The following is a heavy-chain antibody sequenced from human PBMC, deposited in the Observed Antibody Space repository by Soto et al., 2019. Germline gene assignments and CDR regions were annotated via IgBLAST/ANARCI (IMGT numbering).Heavy chain of an antibody. CDR3: ARIAAAGGGYFDY. CDR1: GYSISSSNW. D-gene: IGHD6-13*01. V-gene: IGHV4-28*01. CDR2: IYHRGIT. Sequence: QVQLQESGPGLVKPSDTLSLTCAVSGYSISSSNWWGWIRQSPGKGLEWIGYIYHRGITYYNPSLKSRVXXSXDXXKNQFSLKLSSVTAVDTAVYYCARIAAAGGGYFDYWGQGTLVTVSS. J-gene: IGHJ4*01.